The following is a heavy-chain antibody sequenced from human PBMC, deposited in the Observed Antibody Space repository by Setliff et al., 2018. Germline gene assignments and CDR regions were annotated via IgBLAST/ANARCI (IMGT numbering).Heavy chain of an antibody. J-gene: IGHJ6*03. CDR1: GSIFNNYG. CDR2: INTNTGNP. CDR3: ARASRFGTIKYRGDYYMDV. Sequence: GASVKVSCKASGSIFNNYGISWVRQAPGQGLEWMGWINTNTGNPSYAQGFTGRFVFSLDTSVSTAYLQISSLKAEDTALYYCARASRFGTIKYRGDYYMDVWGKGTAVTVS. D-gene: IGHD3-10*01. V-gene: IGHV7-4-1*02.